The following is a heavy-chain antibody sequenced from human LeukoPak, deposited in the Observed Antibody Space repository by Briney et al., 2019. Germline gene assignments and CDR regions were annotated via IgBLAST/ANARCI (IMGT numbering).Heavy chain of an antibody. CDR1: GGSFSGYY. CDR3: ARGQNYYDSSGYLQH. CDR2: INHSGST. V-gene: IGHV4-34*01. J-gene: IGHJ1*01. Sequence: SETLSLTCAVYGGSFSGYYWSWIRQPLGKGLEWIGEINHSGSTNYNPSLKSRVTISVDTSKNQFSLKLSSVTAADTAVYYCARGQNYYDSSGYLQHWGQGTLVTVSS. D-gene: IGHD3-22*01.